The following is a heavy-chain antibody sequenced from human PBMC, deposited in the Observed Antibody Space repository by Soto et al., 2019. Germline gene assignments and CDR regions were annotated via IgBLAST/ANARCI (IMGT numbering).Heavy chain of an antibody. CDR2: VSRDGGDK. D-gene: IGHD3-3*01. CDR3: GKEGGGVELAATVDS. V-gene: IGHV3-30*18. Sequence: PGGSLRLSCAASGFIFSDFGIQWVRQAPGKGLEWVAVVSRDGGDKYYGDSVKGRFTVSRDDSKNTVYLQMNSLRGEDTAVYYCGKEGGGVELAATVDSWGQGTLVTVSS. CDR1: GFIFSDFG. J-gene: IGHJ4*02.